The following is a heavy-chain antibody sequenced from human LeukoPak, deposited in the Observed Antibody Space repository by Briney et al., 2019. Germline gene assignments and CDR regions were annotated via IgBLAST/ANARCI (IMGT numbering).Heavy chain of an antibody. D-gene: IGHD3-10*01. CDR3: ARGSGSYYPTDY. J-gene: IGHJ4*02. CDR2: IYYSGST. Sequence: SETLSLTCTVSGGSISSYYWSWIRQPPGKGLEWIGYIYYSGSTNYNPSLKSRVTISVDTSKNQFSLKLSSVTAADTAVYYCARGSGSYYPTDYWGQGTLVTVSS. V-gene: IGHV4-59*01. CDR1: GGSISSYY.